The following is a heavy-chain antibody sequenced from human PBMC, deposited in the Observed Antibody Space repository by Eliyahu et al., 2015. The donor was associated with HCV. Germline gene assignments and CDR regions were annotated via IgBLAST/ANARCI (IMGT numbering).Heavy chain of an antibody. V-gene: IGHV3-15*01. CDR3: TTDLEDYVWGTYRHVDAFDI. D-gene: IGHD3-16*02. CDR2: IKSKTDGGTT. CDR1: RSTFSNAW. Sequence: EVQLVESGGGLVKPGGSLRLSCAASRSTFSNAWMSWVRQAPGKGLEWVGXIKSKTDGGTTDYAAPVKGRFTISRDDSKNTLYLQMNSLKTEDTAVYYCTTDLEDYVWGTYRHVDAFDIWGQGTMVTVSS. J-gene: IGHJ3*02.